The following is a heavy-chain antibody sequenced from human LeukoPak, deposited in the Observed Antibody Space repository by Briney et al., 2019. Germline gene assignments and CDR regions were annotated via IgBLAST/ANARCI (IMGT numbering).Heavy chain of an antibody. CDR3: ATPPTGTTTTGEYYFEY. CDR2: ISPISGTT. D-gene: IGHD1-1*01. V-gene: IGHV1-69*05. Sequence: GASVKVSCKASGGTFSSYTITWVRQAPGQGLEWMGGISPISGTTNYAQKFQGRVTITTDESTSTACMELSSLRSEDTAVYYCATPPTGTTTTGEYYFEYWGQGTLVTVSS. CDR1: GGTFSSYT. J-gene: IGHJ4*02.